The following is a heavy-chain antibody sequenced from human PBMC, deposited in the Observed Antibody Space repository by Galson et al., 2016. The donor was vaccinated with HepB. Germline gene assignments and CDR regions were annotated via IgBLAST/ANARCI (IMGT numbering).Heavy chain of an antibody. J-gene: IGHJ5*02. CDR1: GSTFFDYA. CDR3: AKGSSLSAAVSIWFDP. CDR2: ISGSGGST. V-gene: IGHV3-23*01. D-gene: IGHD6-13*01. Sequence: SLRLSCAASGSTFFDYAMTWVRQAPGKGLEWVSSISGSGGSTFYADSVKGRFTISRDNSKNTVYLQMNSLRADDTAVYYCAKGSSLSAAVSIWFDPWGQGTLVTVSS.